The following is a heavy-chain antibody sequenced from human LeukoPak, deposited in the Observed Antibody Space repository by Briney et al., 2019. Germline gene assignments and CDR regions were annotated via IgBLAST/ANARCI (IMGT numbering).Heavy chain of an antibody. CDR3: AKDYDILTGYYFDY. D-gene: IGHD3-9*01. CDR1: GFTFSSYG. CDR2: ISYNGSNK. V-gene: IGHV3-30*18. J-gene: IGHJ4*02. Sequence: PGGSLRLPCAASGFTFSSYGMHWVRQAPGKGLEWVAVISYNGSNKYYADTVKGRFTISRDNSKNTLYLQMKSLRAEDTAVYYCAKDYDILTGYYFDYWGQGTLVSVSS.